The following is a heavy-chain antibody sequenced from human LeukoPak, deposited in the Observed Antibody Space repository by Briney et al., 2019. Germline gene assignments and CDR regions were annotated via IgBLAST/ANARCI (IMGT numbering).Heavy chain of an antibody. V-gene: IGHV4-59*08. CDR1: AGSISNYY. CDR3: ARLGPAAGTSFDY. Sequence: SETLSLACTVSAGSISNYYWSWIRQPPGKGLEWIGYISYSGSTNYNPSLKSRVTISVDTSKNQFSLKLSSVTAADTAVYYCARLGPAAGTSFDYWGQGTLVTVSS. J-gene: IGHJ4*02. CDR2: ISYSGST. D-gene: IGHD6-13*01.